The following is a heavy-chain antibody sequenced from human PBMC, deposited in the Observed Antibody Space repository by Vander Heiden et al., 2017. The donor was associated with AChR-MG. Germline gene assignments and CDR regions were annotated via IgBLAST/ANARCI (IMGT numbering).Heavy chain of an antibody. V-gene: IGHV3-23*01. J-gene: IGHJ4*02. CDR1: GLPFSSYA. Sequence: EVQLLESGGGLVQPGGSLRLPCAASGLPFSSYAMSWVRQAPGKGLEGVSAISGSGGSTYYAGSVKGRFTISRDNSKNMLYLQMNSLRAEDTAVYYCAKEFRQWLAPFDHWGQGTLVTVSS. D-gene: IGHD6-19*01. CDR2: ISGSGGST. CDR3: AKEFRQWLAPFDH.